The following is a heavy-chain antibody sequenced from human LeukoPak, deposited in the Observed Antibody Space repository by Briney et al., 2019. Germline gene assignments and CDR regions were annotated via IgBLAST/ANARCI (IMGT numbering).Heavy chain of an antibody. CDR1: GFIFSDAR. CDR2: IESKTDGGTT. J-gene: IGHJ4*02. CDR3: TTYGSGRKFDY. Sequence: GGSLRLSCAASGFIFSDARMSGLRQIPGKGLEWVGRIESKTDGGTTDYAAPVKGRFTISRDDSTNTLYLQMNSLKSEDTAVYYCTTYGSGRKFDYWGQGILVTVSS. V-gene: IGHV3-15*04. D-gene: IGHD3-10*01.